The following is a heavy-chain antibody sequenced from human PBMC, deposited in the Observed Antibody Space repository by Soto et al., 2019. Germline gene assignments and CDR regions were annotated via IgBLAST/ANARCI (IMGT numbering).Heavy chain of an antibody. CDR3: ARTTAVAGTPEFDY. D-gene: IGHD6-19*01. CDR2: ISYDGSNK. J-gene: IGHJ4*02. V-gene: IGHV3-30*09. Sequence: PGGSLRLSCAASGFTFSSFSLHWVRQAPGKGLEWLALISYDGSNKYNADSVKGRFAISRDNSKNTLYLQVNSLRPEDTAVYYCARTTAVAGTPEFDYWGQGTLVTLSS. CDR1: GFTFSSFS.